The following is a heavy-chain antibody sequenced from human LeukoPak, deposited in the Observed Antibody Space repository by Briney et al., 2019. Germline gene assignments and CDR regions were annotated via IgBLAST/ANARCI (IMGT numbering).Heavy chain of an antibody. V-gene: IGHV4-39*07. Sequence: SETLSLTCTVSDGSISSVGYYWGWIRQPPGKGLEWIGSIYYSGCTYYNPSLKSRVTISVDTSKNQFSLKLSSVTAADTAVYYCARVPDTYDFWSGFFDYWGQGTLVTVSS. D-gene: IGHD3-3*01. J-gene: IGHJ4*02. CDR2: IYYSGCT. CDR1: DGSISSVGYY. CDR3: ARVPDTYDFWSGFFDY.